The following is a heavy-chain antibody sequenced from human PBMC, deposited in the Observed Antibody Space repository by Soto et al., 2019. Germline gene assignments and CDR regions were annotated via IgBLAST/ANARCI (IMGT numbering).Heavy chain of an antibody. Sequence: SETLSLTCAVYGGSFSGYYWSWIRQPPGKGLEWIGEINHSGSTNYNPSLKSRVTISVDTSKNQFSLKLSSVTAADTAVYYCARGRGSSSWYDLDYYYYYGMDVWGQGTTVTVSS. CDR2: INHSGST. D-gene: IGHD6-13*01. CDR1: GGSFSGYY. V-gene: IGHV4-34*01. J-gene: IGHJ6*02. CDR3: ARGRGSSSWYDLDYYYYYGMDV.